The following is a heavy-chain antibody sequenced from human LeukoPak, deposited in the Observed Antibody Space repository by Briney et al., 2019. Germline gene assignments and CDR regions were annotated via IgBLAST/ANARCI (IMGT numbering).Heavy chain of an antibody. V-gene: IGHV3-48*01. CDR3: ARGVPAAISDWYFDL. J-gene: IGHJ2*01. Sequence: GGSLRLSCAASGFTLSNYNMNWVRQTPGKGLEWVSYVSPNGYTKYYADAVKGRFTISRDNAKDSLYLQMNSLRAEDTAVYYCARGVPAAISDWYFDLWGRGTLVTVSS. D-gene: IGHD2-2*01. CDR2: VSPNGYTK. CDR1: GFTLSNYN.